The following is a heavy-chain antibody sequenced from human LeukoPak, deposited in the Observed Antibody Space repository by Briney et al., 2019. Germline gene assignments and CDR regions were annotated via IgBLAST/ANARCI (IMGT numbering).Heavy chain of an antibody. CDR3: AKNPYCSGGSCYSEYFDY. J-gene: IGHJ4*02. V-gene: IGHV3-23*01. D-gene: IGHD2-15*01. CDR2: ISGLNT. Sequence: GGTLRLSCAASGFTFSSYGMNWVRQAPGKGLEWVSSISGLNTYYADSVKGRFTISRDNSKNTLYLQMNSLRAEDTAVYYCAKNPYCSGGSCYSEYFDYWGQGTLVTVSS. CDR1: GFTFSSYG.